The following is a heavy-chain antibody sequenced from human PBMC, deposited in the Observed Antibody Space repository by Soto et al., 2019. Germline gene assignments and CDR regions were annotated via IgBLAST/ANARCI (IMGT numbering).Heavy chain of an antibody. V-gene: IGHV2-5*02. Sequence: QITLKESGPPLVKPTQTLTLTCTFSGFSLSTSGVGVGWIRQPPGKALEWLALIYWDDDKRYSPSLKSRLTITKYTAKNQVVLTMTNIDPVDTATYYCAHLTYYYDSSGYYSRAEYFQHWGQGTLVTVSS. D-gene: IGHD3-22*01. J-gene: IGHJ1*01. CDR3: AHLTYYYDSSGYYSRAEYFQH. CDR2: IYWDDDK. CDR1: GFSLSTSGVG.